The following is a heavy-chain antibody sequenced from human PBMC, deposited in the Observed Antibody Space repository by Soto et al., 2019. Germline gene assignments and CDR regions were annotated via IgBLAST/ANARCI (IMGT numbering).Heavy chain of an antibody. V-gene: IGHV1-69*01. D-gene: IGHD3-16*01. J-gene: IGHJ6*02. CDR1: GGTFSSYA. Sequence: QVQLVQSGAEVKKPGSSVKVSCKASGGTFSSYAISWVRQAPGQGLEWMGGIIPIFGTANYAQKFQGRVTITADEATSTAYMELSSLRSVDTAVYYCARDRGAYRYYYYGMDVWGQGTTVTVSS. CDR3: ARDRGAYRYYYYGMDV. CDR2: IIPIFGTA.